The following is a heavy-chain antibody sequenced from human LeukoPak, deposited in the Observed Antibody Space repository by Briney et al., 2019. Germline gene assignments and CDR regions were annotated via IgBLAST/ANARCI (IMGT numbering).Heavy chain of an antibody. D-gene: IGHD5-24*01. Sequence: GGSLRLSCAASGFTFSSYWMSWVRQAPGKGLEGVANIKQDGSEKYYVDCVKGRFTISRDNAKNSLYLQMNSLRAEDTAVYYCAREGPTKGLQIDYWGQGTLVTVSS. J-gene: IGHJ4*02. CDR1: GFTFSSYW. CDR3: AREGPTKGLQIDY. CDR2: IKQDGSEK. V-gene: IGHV3-7*01.